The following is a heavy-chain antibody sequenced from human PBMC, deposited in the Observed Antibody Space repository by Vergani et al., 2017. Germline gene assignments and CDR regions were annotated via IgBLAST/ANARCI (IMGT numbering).Heavy chain of an antibody. D-gene: IGHD3-3*01. V-gene: IGHV4-59*01. Sequence: QVQLQESGPGLVKPSETLSLTCTVSGGSISSYYWSWIRQPPGKGLEWIGYIYYSGSTNYNPSLKSRVTISVDTAKNQFSLKLSSVTAADTAVYYCARGRDDDWSGYLSPYYYYYMDVWGKGTMVTVS. CDR1: GGSISSYY. CDR3: ARGRDDDWSGYLSPYYYYYMDV. CDR2: IYYSGST. J-gene: IGHJ6*03.